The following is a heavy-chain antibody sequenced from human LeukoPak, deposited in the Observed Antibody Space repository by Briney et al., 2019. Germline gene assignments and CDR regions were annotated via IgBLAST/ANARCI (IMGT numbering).Heavy chain of an antibody. D-gene: IGHD6-13*01. J-gene: IGHJ4*02. CDR3: AKDAARSWYLDY. V-gene: IGHV3-30*18. Sequence: GGSLRLSCAASGFTFSSYGMHWVRQAPGKGLEWVAVISYDGSNKYYADSVKGRFTISRDNSKNTLYPQMNSLRAEDTAVYYCAKDAARSWYLDYWDQGTLVTVSS. CDR1: GFTFSSYG. CDR2: ISYDGSNK.